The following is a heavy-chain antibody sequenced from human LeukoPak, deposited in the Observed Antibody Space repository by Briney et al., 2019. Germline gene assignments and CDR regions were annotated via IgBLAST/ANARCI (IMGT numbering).Heavy chain of an antibody. Sequence: PSETLSLTCTVSGGSISSYYWSWIRQPPGKGLEWIGYIYYSGSTNYNPSLKSRVTISVDTSKNQFSLKLSSVTAADTAVYYCARFKGNYGDYPDAFDIWGQGPMVPVSS. CDR3: ARFKGNYGDYPDAFDI. D-gene: IGHD4-17*01. CDR1: GGSISSYY. CDR2: IYYSGST. V-gene: IGHV4-59*01. J-gene: IGHJ3*02.